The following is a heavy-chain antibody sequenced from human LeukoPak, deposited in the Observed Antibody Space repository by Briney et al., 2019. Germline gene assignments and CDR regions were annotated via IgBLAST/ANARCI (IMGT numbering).Heavy chain of an antibody. CDR3: ARGIARITIFGVVIRQNYYYYYMDV. CDR2: MNPNSGNT. D-gene: IGHD3-3*01. Sequence: ASVKVSCKASGYTFTSYDINWVRQATGQGLEWMGWMNPNSGNTGYAQKFQGRVTMTRNTSISTAYMELSSLRSEDTAVYYCARGIARITIFGVVIRQNYYYYYMDVWGKGTTVTVSS. V-gene: IGHV1-8*01. CDR1: GYTFTSYD. J-gene: IGHJ6*03.